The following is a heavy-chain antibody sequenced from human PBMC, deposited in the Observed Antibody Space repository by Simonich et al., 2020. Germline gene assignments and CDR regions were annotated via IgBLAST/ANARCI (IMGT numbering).Heavy chain of an antibody. CDR1: GGSFSGYY. Sequence: QVQLQQWGAGLLKPSETLSLTCAVYGGSFSGYYWSWIRQPPGKGLEWIGEINHRGNTNYNPSLKRRVTISVDTSKNQFSLKLSSVTAADTAVYYCARLSSRSDAFDIWGQGTMVTVSS. J-gene: IGHJ3*02. CDR2: INHRGNT. CDR3: ARLSSRSDAFDI. V-gene: IGHV4-34*01.